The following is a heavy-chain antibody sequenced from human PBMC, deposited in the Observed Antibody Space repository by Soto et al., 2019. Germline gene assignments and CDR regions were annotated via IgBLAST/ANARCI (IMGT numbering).Heavy chain of an antibody. CDR2: IYPKSGLR. V-gene: IGHV1-2*02. CDR3: ARRDTSGSFDY. CDR1: GYTFTNYY. Sequence: QVQLVQSGSEAKKPGASVKVSCRASGYTFTNYYIHWVRLAPGQGLEWMGYIYPKSGLRSNAYRFQGRVTLTRDTSSNTAYMELTGLTSDDGAVYFCARRDTSGSFDYWGQGTLVTVSS. J-gene: IGHJ4*02. D-gene: IGHD1-1*01.